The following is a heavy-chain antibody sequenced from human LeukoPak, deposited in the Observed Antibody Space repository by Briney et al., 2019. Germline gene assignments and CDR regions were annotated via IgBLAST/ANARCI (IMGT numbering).Heavy chain of an antibody. D-gene: IGHD4-17*01. J-gene: IGHJ4*02. V-gene: IGHV1-3*01. CDR1: GYIFSDYA. CDR2: INAGNGKT. CDR3: ARARWTSTVTTYYLDY. Sequence: ASEKVSCKASGYIFSDYAIQWVRQAPGQGLEWMGWINAGNGKTKYSQKFQGRVTITRDTSASTAYMELSGLRSEDTAVYYCARARWTSTVTTYYLDYWGQGTLVTVSS.